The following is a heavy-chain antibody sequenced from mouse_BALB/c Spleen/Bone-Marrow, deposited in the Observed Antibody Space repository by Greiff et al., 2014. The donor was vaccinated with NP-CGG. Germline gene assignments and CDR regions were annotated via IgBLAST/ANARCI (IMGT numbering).Heavy chain of an antibody. D-gene: IGHD2-4*01. CDR2: IYPGDFNT. J-gene: IGHJ4*01. Sequence: QVQLKQSGPELVKPRASVRISCKASGYTFTSFYIYWVRQRPGQGLEWIGWIYPGDFNTKYNEKFKGKATLTADKSSSTASMQLSSLTSEGSAVYFCARKSQRAYDSMNYWGQGTSVIVSS. CDR1: GYTFTSFY. CDR3: ARKSQRAYDSMNY. V-gene: IGHV1S56*01.